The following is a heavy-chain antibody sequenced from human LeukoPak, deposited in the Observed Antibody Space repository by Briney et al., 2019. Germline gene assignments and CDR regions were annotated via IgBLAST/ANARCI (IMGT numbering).Heavy chain of an antibody. V-gene: IGHV1-2*02. CDR3: ARDLPDCSGGSCYYYYYYMDV. CDR1: GYTFTAYY. Sequence: GASVKVSCKASGYTFTAYYMHWVRQAPGQGLEWMGWINPNSGGTNYAQKFQGRVTMTRDTSISTAYMELSRLRSDDTAVYYCARDLPDCSGGSCYYYYYYMDVWGKGTTVTISS. CDR2: INPNSGGT. J-gene: IGHJ6*03. D-gene: IGHD2-15*01.